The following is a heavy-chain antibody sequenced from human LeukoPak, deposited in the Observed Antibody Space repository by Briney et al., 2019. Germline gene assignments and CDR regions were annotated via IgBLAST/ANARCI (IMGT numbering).Heavy chain of an antibody. D-gene: IGHD5-18*01. CDR3: AKDRVDTAMTRYFDY. Sequence: GGSLRLSCAASGFTFSSYGMHWVRQAPGKGLEWVAFIRYDGSNKYYADSVKGRFTISRDNSKNTLYLQMNSLRAEDTAVYYCAKDRVDTAMTRYFDYWGQGTLVTLSS. CDR1: GFTFSSYG. CDR2: IRYDGSNK. J-gene: IGHJ4*02. V-gene: IGHV3-30*02.